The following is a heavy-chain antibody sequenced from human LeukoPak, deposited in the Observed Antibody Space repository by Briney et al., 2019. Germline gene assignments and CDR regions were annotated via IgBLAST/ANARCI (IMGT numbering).Heavy chain of an antibody. J-gene: IGHJ4*02. D-gene: IGHD5-18*01. Sequence: PSETLSLTCAAYGGSFSGYYWSWIRQPPGKGLEWIGEVNHSGSTNYNPSLKSRVTISVDTSKNQFSLKLSSVTAADTAVYYCARADRLTGGYSYGFDYWGQGSLVIVSS. V-gene: IGHV4-34*01. CDR2: VNHSGST. CDR3: ARADRLTGGYSYGFDY. CDR1: GGSFSGYY.